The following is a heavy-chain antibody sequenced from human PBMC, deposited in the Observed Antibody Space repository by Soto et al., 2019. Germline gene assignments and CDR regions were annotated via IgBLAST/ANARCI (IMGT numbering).Heavy chain of an antibody. CDR2: VSKDGSVK. Sequence: PGGSLRLSCEGSGFTFSRHALHWVRQAPGKGLEWVAVVSKDGSVKYWIESVKGRFTLSRGNSKNTVYLEMNSLRPEDTGVYYCVRSRSGAVADSFDLWGRGTLVTVSS. D-gene: IGHD3-10*01. CDR3: VRSRSGAVADSFDL. V-gene: IGHV3-30-3*01. J-gene: IGHJ4*02. CDR1: GFTFSRHA.